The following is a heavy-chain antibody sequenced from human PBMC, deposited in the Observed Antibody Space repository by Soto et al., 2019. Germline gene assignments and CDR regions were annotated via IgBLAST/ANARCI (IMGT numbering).Heavy chain of an antibody. CDR2: MYYNGNI. CDR1: GGYDRNYY. D-gene: IGHD3-16*01. Sequence: SETLSLTCNVSGGYDRNYYWTWIRQYPDKGLEWIAYMYYNGNINHNPSLKSRVTISIDTSKNQFYLTLKSVTAADTAAYYCASGGNWFDPWGQGIQVTVS. V-gene: IGHV4-59*02. J-gene: IGHJ5*02. CDR3: ASGGNWFDP.